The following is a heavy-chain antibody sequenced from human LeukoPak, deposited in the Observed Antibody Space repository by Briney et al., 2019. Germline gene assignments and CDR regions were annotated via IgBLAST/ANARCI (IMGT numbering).Heavy chain of an antibody. CDR2: IYTSGST. V-gene: IGHV4-4*07. Sequence: PSETLSLTCTVSGGSISSYYWSWIRQPAGKGLEWIGRIYTSGSTNYNPSLKSRVTISVDKSKNQFSLKLSSVTAADTAVYYCARASSGIAVAAARGGARFDYWGQGTLVTVSS. CDR3: ARASSGIAVAAARGGARFDY. CDR1: GGSISSYY. J-gene: IGHJ4*02. D-gene: IGHD6-19*01.